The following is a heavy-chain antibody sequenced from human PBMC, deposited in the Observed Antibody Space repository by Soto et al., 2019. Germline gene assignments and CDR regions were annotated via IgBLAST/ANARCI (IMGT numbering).Heavy chain of an antibody. Sequence: GGSLRLSCAASGFTFSSYWMHWVRQAPGKGLVWVSRINSDGSSTSYADSVKGRFTISRDNAKNTLYLQMDSLRAEDTAVYYCARVGRVYSNPPYHYYYGMEVWGQGTTVTVSS. V-gene: IGHV3-74*01. CDR3: ARVGRVYSNPPYHYYYGMEV. J-gene: IGHJ6*02. D-gene: IGHD4-4*01. CDR2: INSDGSST. CDR1: GFTFSSYW.